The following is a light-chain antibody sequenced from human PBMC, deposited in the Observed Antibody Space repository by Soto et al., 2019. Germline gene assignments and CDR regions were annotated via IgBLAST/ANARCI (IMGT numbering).Light chain of an antibody. J-gene: IGKJ1*01. CDR2: DAS. V-gene: IGKV1-5*01. Sequence: DIQMTQSPSTLSASVGDRVTITCRASQSISSWLAWYQQKPGKAPKLLIYDASSLESGVPSRFSGSGSGTEFTLTISSLQPEDFATYYCLQHNSDPRTFGQGTKVDIK. CDR3: LQHNSDPRT. CDR1: QSISSW.